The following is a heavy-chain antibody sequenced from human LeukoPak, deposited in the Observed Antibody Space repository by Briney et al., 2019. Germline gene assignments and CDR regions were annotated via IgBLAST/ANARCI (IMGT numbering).Heavy chain of an antibody. V-gene: IGHV1-18*01. Sequence: ASVKVSFKASGYTFTSYGISWVRQAPGQGLEWMGWISAYNGSTNYAQKLQGRVTMTTDTSTSTAYMELRSLRSDDTAVYYCARGPTGYSRENWFDPWGQGTLVTVSS. J-gene: IGHJ5*02. D-gene: IGHD6-13*01. CDR2: ISAYNGST. CDR1: GYTFTSYG. CDR3: ARGPTGYSRENWFDP.